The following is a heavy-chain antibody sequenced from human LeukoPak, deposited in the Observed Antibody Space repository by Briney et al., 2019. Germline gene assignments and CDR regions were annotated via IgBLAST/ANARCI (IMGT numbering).Heavy chain of an antibody. CDR2: ISAYNGNA. Sequence: ASVKVSCKASGYTFTSYGISWVRQAPGQGLEGMGWISAYNGNANYAQKLQGRGTMTTDTSTSTAYKELRSLRSDDTAVYYCARDARVLLWFGELFDYWGQGTLVTVSS. CDR1: GYTFTSYG. D-gene: IGHD3-10*01. CDR3: ARDARVLLWFGELFDY. J-gene: IGHJ4*02. V-gene: IGHV1-18*04.